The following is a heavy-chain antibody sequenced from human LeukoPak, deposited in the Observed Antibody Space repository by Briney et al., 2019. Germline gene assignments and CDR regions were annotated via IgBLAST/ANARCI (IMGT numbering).Heavy chain of an antibody. J-gene: IGHJ4*02. V-gene: IGHV3-53*01. D-gene: IGHD2-15*01. CDR3: ASQGLGYCSGGSCYRFDY. CDR2: IYSGGST. Sequence: PGGSLRLSCAASGFTVSGNYMSWVRQAPGKGLEWVSVIYSGGSTYYADSVKGRFTISRDNSKNTLYLQMNSLRAEDTAVYYCASQGLGYCSGGSCYRFDYWGQGTLVTVSS. CDR1: GFTVSGNY.